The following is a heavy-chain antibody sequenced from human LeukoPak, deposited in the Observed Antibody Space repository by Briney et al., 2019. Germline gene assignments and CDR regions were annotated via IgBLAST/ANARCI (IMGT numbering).Heavy chain of an antibody. Sequence: WETLSLTRTVAGSISNYDWSWIRHPPGKGLEGIGYIYHNGGTSYNPSLKSRVTISADTSATQFSLKLYSVTAADTAVYYCAGSRDSPHYYGMDVWGQGTTVTVFS. CDR2: IYHNGGT. CDR1: GSISNYD. D-gene: IGHD3-22*01. CDR3: AGSRDSPHYYGMDV. V-gene: IGHV4-59*01. J-gene: IGHJ6*02.